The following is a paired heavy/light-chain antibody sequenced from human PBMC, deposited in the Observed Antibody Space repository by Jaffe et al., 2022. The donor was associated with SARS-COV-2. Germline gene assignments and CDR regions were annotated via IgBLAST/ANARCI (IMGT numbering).Heavy chain of an antibody. V-gene: IGHV3-7*01. CDR2: IKQDGSEK. Sequence: EVQLVESGGGLVQPGGSLRLSCAASGFTFSSYWMSWVRQAPGKGLEWVANIKQDGSEKYYVDSVKGRFTISRDNAKNSLYLQMNSLRAEDTAVYYCARHPGGTGDSSSWYIGILYYFDYWGQGTLVTVSS. J-gene: IGHJ4*02. D-gene: IGHD6-13*01. CDR1: GFTFSSYW. CDR3: ARHPGGTGDSSSWYIGILYYFDY.
Light chain of an antibody. V-gene: IGKV1-12*01. CDR3: QQANSFPPA. CDR2: AAS. J-gene: IGKJ3*01. CDR1: QGISSW. Sequence: DIQMTQSPSSVSASVGDRVTITCRASQGISSWLAWYQQKPGKAPKLLIYAASSLQSGVPSRFSGSGSGTDFTLTISSLQPEDFATYYCQQANSFPPAFGPGTKVDIK.